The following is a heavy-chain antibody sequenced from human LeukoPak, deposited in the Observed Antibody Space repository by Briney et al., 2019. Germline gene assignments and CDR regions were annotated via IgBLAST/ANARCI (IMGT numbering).Heavy chain of an antibody. D-gene: IGHD5-12*01. CDR2: ISASRGST. CDR3: ASQTSGYSGYSSHY. CDR1: GFTFSSYA. Sequence: GGSLRLSCAASGFTFSSYAMSWVRQAPGKGLDWVSAISASRGSTSYADSVKGRFTISRDNSKNTLYLQMNSLRAVDTAVYYCASQTSGYSGYSSHYWGQGTLVTVSS. J-gene: IGHJ4*02. V-gene: IGHV3-23*01.